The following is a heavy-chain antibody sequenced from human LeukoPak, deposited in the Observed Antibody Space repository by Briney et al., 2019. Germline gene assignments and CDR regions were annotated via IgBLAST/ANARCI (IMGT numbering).Heavy chain of an antibody. J-gene: IGHJ4*02. D-gene: IGHD1-26*01. V-gene: IGHV1-69*04. CDR1: GGTFSSYT. CDR2: IIPILGIA. CDR3: ARDPAGAAGETLFDY. Sequence: SVKVSCKASGGTFSSYTISWVRQAPGQGLEWMGRIIPILGIANYAQKFQGRVTITADKSTSKAYMELSSLRSEDTAVDYCARDPAGAAGETLFDYWGQGTLVTVSS.